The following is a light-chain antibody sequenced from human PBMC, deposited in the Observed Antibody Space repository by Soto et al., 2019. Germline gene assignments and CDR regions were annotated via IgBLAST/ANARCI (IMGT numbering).Light chain of an antibody. V-gene: IGLV3-9*01. J-gene: IGLJ1*01. CDR1: SIGGKN. CDR3: QVWDNRGYV. Sequence: SYELTQPLSVSVALGQTATITCGGNSIGGKNVHWYQQKPGQAPVLVIYRDYNRPSGIPERFSGSNSGHTATLTISRVQPGDEADYYCQVWDNRGYVFGTGTKVTVL. CDR2: RDY.